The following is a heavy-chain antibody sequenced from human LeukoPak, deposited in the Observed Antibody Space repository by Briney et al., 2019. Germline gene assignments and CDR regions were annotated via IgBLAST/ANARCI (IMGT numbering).Heavy chain of an antibody. CDR2: INPNSSGT. J-gene: IGHJ4*02. Sequence: GASVKVSCKASGYTFTGYYMHWVRQAPGQGLEWMGWINPNSSGTNYAQKFQGRVTMTRDTSISTAYMELSRLRSDDTAVYYCARDWDYYDSSGYYQRGQDYWGQGTLVTVSS. CDR3: ARDWDYYDSSGYYQRGQDY. CDR1: GYTFTGYY. D-gene: IGHD3-22*01. V-gene: IGHV1-2*02.